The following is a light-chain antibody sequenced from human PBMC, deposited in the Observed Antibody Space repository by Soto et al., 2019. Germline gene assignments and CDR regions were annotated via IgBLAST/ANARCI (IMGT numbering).Light chain of an antibody. Sequence: DTQMTQSPSSLSASVGDRVTITCRASQSISSYLNWYQQKPGKAPKLLIYAASSLQSGVPSRFSGSGSGTDFTLTISRLQPEDFATYYCQQSYSTLLTFGQGTRLEIK. V-gene: IGKV1-39*01. CDR2: AAS. CDR1: QSISSY. CDR3: QQSYSTLLT. J-gene: IGKJ5*01.